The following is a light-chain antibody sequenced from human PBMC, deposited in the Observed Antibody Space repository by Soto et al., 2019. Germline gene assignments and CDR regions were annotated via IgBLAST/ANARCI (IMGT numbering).Light chain of an antibody. J-gene: IGKJ1*01. CDR2: GAS. CDR3: QQFGSSPRT. Sequence: VLTQSPGPLSLSPGERATLSCRASQSVSSTYLAWYQQKPGQAPRLLIYGASSRATGIPDRFSGSGSGTDFTLTISRLAPEDFAVYYCQQFGSSPRTFGQGTKVEI. CDR1: QSVSSTY. V-gene: IGKV3-20*01.